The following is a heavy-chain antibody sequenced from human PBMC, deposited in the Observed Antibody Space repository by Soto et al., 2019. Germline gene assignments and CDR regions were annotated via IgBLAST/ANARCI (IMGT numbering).Heavy chain of an antibody. D-gene: IGHD5-18*01. Sequence: PSETLSLTCTASGGSISSSSYYWGWIRQPPGKGLEWIGSIYYSGSTYYNPSLKSRVTISVDTSKNQFSLKLSSVTAADTAVYYCARLRGYGNWFDPWGQGTLVTVSS. J-gene: IGHJ5*02. CDR2: IYYSGST. CDR3: ARLRGYGNWFDP. V-gene: IGHV4-39*01. CDR1: GGSISSSSYY.